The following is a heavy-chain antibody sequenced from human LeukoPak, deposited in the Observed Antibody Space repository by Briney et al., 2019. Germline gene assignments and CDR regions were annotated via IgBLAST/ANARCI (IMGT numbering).Heavy chain of an antibody. J-gene: IGHJ5*02. CDR3: AKGSRGYFADL. V-gene: IGHV3-23*01. CDR1: GCIFNNYG. D-gene: IGHD3-22*01. CDR2: ISNDGCGT. Sequence: GGSLRLSCAASGCIFNNYGLIWVRQAPGKGLEWVSAISNDGCGTQYADFVEGRFTISRDNSKNTLFLHMSSLRAEETALYYCAKGSRGYFADLWGQGTLVTVSS.